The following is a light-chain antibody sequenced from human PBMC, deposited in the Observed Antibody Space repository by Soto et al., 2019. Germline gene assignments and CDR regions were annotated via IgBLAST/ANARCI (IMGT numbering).Light chain of an antibody. Sequence: QSALAQPASVSGSPGQSITISCTGTSCDVGAYNYVSWYHQHHPGKAPELIIYDVTDRPSGVSTRFSGSKSGNTASLTISGLQAEDEGDYYCSSYTTIKPVIFGGGTKLTVL. J-gene: IGLJ2*01. CDR1: SCDVGAYNY. CDR2: DVT. CDR3: SSYTTIKPVI. V-gene: IGLV2-14*01.